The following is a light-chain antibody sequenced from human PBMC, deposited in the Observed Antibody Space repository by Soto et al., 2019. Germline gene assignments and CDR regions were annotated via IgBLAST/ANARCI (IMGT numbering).Light chain of an antibody. CDR3: QLLSDSPPLT. J-gene: IGKJ4*01. CDR1: QSVFGY. Sequence: EVVLTKSPATLSLSPGDRATLSCRASQSVFGYLAWYQHKPGQAPSLLIYDAYKRDTGVPARFSGSGSETDFSLIISSLEPEDFAVYYCQLLSDSPPLTFGVGTKVEIK. CDR2: DAY. V-gene: IGKV3-11*01.